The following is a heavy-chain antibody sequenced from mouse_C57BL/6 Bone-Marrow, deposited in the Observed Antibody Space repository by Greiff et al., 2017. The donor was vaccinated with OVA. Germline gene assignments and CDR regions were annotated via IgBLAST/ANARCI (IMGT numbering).Heavy chain of an antibody. D-gene: IGHD2-1*01. CDR2: ISNGGGST. CDR1: GFTFSDYY. CDR3: ESYGNYEYFDV. V-gene: IGHV5-12*01. J-gene: IGHJ1*03. Sequence: EVKLVESGGGLVQPGGSLKLSCAASGFTFSDYYMYWVRQTPEKRLEWVAYISNGGGSTYYPDTVKGRFTISRDNAKNTLYLQMSRLKSEDTAMYSGESYGNYEYFDVWGTGTTVTVSS.